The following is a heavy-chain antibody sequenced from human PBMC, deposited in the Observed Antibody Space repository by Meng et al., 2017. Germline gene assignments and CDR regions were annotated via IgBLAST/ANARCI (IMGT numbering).Heavy chain of an antibody. V-gene: IGHV4-34*01. CDR1: GGSVSGYY. CDR3: ASSGYSYGYRFDY. Sequence: GELHEWGACLFKPSATLCLICTVSGGSVSGYYWSSIRQPPGKGLEWIGEINHSGSTNYNPSLKSRVTISVDTSKNQFSLKLSSVTAADTAVYYCASSGYSYGYRFDYWGQGTLVTVSS. CDR2: INHSGST. D-gene: IGHD5-18*01. J-gene: IGHJ4*02.